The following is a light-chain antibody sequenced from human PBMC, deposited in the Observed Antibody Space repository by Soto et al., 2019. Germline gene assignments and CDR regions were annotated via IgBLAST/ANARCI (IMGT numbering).Light chain of an antibody. CDR1: QSVNNF. V-gene: IGKV3-11*01. CDR3: QQYNSYWT. Sequence: EVVLTQSPATLSLSPGDRATLSCRASQSVNNFLAWYQQKPGQTPRLLIYDASKRATGIPGRFSGSGSGTEFTLTISSLQPDDFATYYCQQYNSYWTFGQGTKVEIK. J-gene: IGKJ1*01. CDR2: DAS.